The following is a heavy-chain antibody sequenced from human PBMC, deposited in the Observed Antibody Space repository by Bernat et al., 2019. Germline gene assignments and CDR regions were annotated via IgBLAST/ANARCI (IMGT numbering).Heavy chain of an antibody. CDR2: ISYDGSNK. CDR3: ARGNQTPGYCSGGSCYGGGYYFDY. CDR1: GFTFSSYA. Sequence: QVQLVESGGGVVQPGRSLRLSCAASGFTFSSYAMHWVRQAPGKGLEWVAVISYDGSNKYYADSVKGRFTISRDNSKNTLYLQMNSLRAEDTAVYYCARGNQTPGYCSGGSCYGGGYYFDYWGQGTLVTVSS. V-gene: IGHV3-30*01. J-gene: IGHJ4*02. D-gene: IGHD2-15*01.